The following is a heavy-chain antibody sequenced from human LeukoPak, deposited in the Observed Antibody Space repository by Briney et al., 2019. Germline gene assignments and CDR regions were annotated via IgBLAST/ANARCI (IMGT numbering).Heavy chain of an antibody. Sequence: KTSETLSLTCTVSGGSFSSYYWSWIRQAPGKDLEWIGYIYYTGSTHYNPSLKSRVSISMDMSKNQFSLRLSSVTAADTALYYCARSGDDTRWHADKYFPYWGQGSLVSVSS. CDR2: IYYTGST. D-gene: IGHD5-24*01. CDR1: GGSFSSYY. CDR3: ARSGDDTRWHADKYFPY. V-gene: IGHV4-59*01. J-gene: IGHJ1*01.